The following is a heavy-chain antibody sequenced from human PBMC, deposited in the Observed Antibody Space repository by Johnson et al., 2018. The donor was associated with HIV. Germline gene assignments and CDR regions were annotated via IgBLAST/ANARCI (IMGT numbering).Heavy chain of an antibody. Sequence: EVQLVESGGGLVQPGRSLRLSCAASGFTFDDYAMHWVRQAPGKGLEWVSGISWNSGSIGYADSVKGRFTISRDNAKNSLYLHMNSLRAEGTALYYCAGLPDAFDIWGQGTMVTVSS. D-gene: IGHD5-12*01. V-gene: IGHV3-9*01. CDR3: AGLPDAFDI. CDR1: GFTFDDYA. CDR2: ISWNSGSI. J-gene: IGHJ3*02.